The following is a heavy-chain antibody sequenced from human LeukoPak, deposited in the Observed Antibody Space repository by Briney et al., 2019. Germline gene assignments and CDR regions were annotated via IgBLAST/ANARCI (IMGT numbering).Heavy chain of an antibody. D-gene: IGHD3-22*01. CDR3: AKGSYDSSGYYNFDY. Sequence: PGRSLRLSCAASGFTFDDYAMHWVRQAPGKGLEWVSGTSWNSGSIGYADSVKGRFTISRDNAKNSLYLQMNSLRAEDMALYYCAKGSYDSSGYYNFDYWGQGTLVTVSS. CDR2: TSWNSGSI. V-gene: IGHV3-9*03. J-gene: IGHJ4*02. CDR1: GFTFDDYA.